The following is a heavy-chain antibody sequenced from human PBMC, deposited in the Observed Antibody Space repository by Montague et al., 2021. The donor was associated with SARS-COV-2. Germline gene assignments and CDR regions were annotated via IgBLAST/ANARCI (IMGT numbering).Heavy chain of an antibody. CDR2: ISSSGSTI. V-gene: IGHV3-48*03. Sequence: RLSLSASGLTFSSYEMNWVRQAPGKGLEWVSYISSSGSTIYYADSVKGRFTISRDNAKNSLYLQMNSLRAEDTAVYYCARWVSGITIFGVVIARYFDYWGQGTLVTVSS. J-gene: IGHJ4*02. CDR3: ARWVSGITIFGVVIARYFDY. CDR1: GLTFSSYE. D-gene: IGHD3-3*01.